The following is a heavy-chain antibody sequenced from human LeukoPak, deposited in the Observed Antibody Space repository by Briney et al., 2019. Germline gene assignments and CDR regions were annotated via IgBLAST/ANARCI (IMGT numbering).Heavy chain of an antibody. V-gene: IGHV1-69*13. CDR2: IIPIFGTA. CDR3: ARDGYSNPSAFDI. J-gene: IGHJ3*02. Sequence: ASVKVSCKASGYTFTGYYMHWVRQAPGQGLEWMGGIIPIFGTANYAQKFQGRVTITADESTSTAYMELRSLRSDDTAVYYCARDGYSNPSAFDIWGQGTMVTVSS. D-gene: IGHD4-11*01. CDR1: GYTFTGYY.